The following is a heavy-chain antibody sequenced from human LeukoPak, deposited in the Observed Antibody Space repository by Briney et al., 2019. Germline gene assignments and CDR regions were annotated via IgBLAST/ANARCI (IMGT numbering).Heavy chain of an antibody. J-gene: IGHJ4*02. D-gene: IGHD3-3*01. CDR2: INPSSDGT. Sequence: GASVKVSCKASGYTFTDYYIYWVRQAPGQGLEWMGWINPSSDGTNYAQKFQGRVTMTRDTSISTAYMELSRLRSDDTAVYYCASCPIFGVVTEYYFDYWGQGTLVTVSS. V-gene: IGHV1-2*02. CDR3: ASCPIFGVVTEYYFDY. CDR1: GYTFTDYY.